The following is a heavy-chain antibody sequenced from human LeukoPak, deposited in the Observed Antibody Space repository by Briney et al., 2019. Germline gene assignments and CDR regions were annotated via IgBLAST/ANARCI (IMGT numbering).Heavy chain of an antibody. CDR2: IHRGAAT. CDR3: ARAPRTMVRGAGPNWFDP. V-gene: IGHV3-66*01. CDR1: GFTVSSNY. J-gene: IGHJ5*02. Sequence: GGSLRLSCAASGFTVSSNYMTWVRQAPGKGLECLLVIHRGAATYYADAVKGRFTFSIDNSKNTLDLQMNSLGAEDTAVYYCARAPRTMVRGAGPNWFDPWGQGTLVTVSS. D-gene: IGHD3-10*01.